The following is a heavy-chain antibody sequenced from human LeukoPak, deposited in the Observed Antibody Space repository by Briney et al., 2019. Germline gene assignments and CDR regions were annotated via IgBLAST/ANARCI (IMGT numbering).Heavy chain of an antibody. Sequence: GASVKVSCKASGYTFTSYGISWVRQAPRQGLEWMGWISPYNGNTNYAQKLQGRVTMTTDTSTSTAYMELRSLRSDDTAVYYCARDSAPGDTYGLLGIDSWGQGTLVTVSS. J-gene: IGHJ4*02. CDR3: ARDSAPGDTYGLLGIDS. V-gene: IGHV1-18*01. CDR1: GYTFTSYG. CDR2: ISPYNGNT. D-gene: IGHD5-18*01.